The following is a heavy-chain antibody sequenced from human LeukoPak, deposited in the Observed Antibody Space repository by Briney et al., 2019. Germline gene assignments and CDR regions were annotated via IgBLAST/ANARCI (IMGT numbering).Heavy chain of an antibody. CDR2: ISTSGGT. D-gene: IGHD2/OR15-2a*01. Sequence: PGGSLRLSCAGSGFTFSSYAMSWVRLAPGKGLECVSVISTSGGTYYADSVKGRFTISRDNSKNTLYLQMSSLRAEDTAVYYCAKNIRHSNSGYWGQGALVTVSA. CDR1: GFTFSSYA. CDR3: AKNIRHSNSGY. V-gene: IGHV3-23*01. J-gene: IGHJ4*02.